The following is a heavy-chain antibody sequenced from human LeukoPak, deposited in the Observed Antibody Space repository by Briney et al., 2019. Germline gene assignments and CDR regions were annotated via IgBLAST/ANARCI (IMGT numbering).Heavy chain of an antibody. D-gene: IGHD7-27*01. Sequence: ASVKVSCKASGYTFTSHHINWVRQAAGQGLEWMGWMNPDTGNTVYAQKFQGRVTMTWDTSISTAYMELGSLRSEDTAVYYCARRRPTNLGGIYWGQGTLVTVSS. CDR3: ARRRPTNLGGIY. J-gene: IGHJ4*02. CDR1: GYTFTSHH. V-gene: IGHV1-8*01. CDR2: MNPDTGNT.